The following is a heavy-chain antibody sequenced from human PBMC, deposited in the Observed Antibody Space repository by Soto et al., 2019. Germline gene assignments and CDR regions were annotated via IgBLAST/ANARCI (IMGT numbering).Heavy chain of an antibody. V-gene: IGHV3-48*03. Sequence: EVQLVESGGGLVQPGGSLRLSCAASGFTFSSYEMNWVRQAPGKGLEWVSYIRSSGSTIYYADSVKGRFTISRDNAKNSLYLQMNSLRAEDTAVYYCARDDRDYGDYSDYYYYGMDVWGQGTTVTVSS. CDR1: GFTFSSYE. CDR2: IRSSGSTI. J-gene: IGHJ6*02. CDR3: ARDDRDYGDYSDYYYYGMDV. D-gene: IGHD4-17*01.